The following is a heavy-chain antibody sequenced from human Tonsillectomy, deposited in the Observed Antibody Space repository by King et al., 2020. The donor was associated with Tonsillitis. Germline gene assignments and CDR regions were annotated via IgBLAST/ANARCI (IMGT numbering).Heavy chain of an antibody. CDR1: VFSFSSYA. CDR3: TMISKNVEHS. CDR2: ITGGGDRT. J-gene: IGHJ4*02. V-gene: IGHV3-23*04. D-gene: IGHD3-16*01. Sequence: VQLVESGGTLVQPGGSLRLSCAASVFSFSSYAMSWVRQAPGKGLEWVSGITGGGDRTDYADSVKGRFTISRDNSKNTLYLQMNRLRAEDTAQYYCTMISKNVEHSWGQGTLVTVSS.